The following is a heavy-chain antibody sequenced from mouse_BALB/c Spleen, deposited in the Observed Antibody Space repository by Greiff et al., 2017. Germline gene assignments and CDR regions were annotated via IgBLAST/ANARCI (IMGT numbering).Heavy chain of an antibody. Sequence: EVKLEESGGGLVQPGGSLKLSCAASGFTFSSYTMSWVRQTPEKRLEWVAYISNGGGSTYYPDTVKGRFTISRDNAKNTLYLQMSSLKSEDTAMYYCANADWFAYGGQGTLVTVSA. CDR3: ANADWFAY. CDR1: GFTFSSYT. CDR2: ISNGGGST. V-gene: IGHV5-12-2*01. J-gene: IGHJ3*01.